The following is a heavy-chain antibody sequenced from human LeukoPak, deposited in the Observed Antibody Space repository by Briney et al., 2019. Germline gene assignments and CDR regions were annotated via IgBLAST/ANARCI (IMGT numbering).Heavy chain of an antibody. V-gene: IGHV3-64*04. Sequence: GGSLRLSCSASGFTFSSYAMHWVRQAPGKGLEYVSAISSSGGSTYYADSVKGRFTISRDNSKNTLYLQMNSLRAEDTAVYYCAKTLGDYVGYYYYGLDVWGQGTTVTVSS. D-gene: IGHD4-17*01. CDR1: GFTFSSYA. CDR3: AKTLGDYVGYYYYGLDV. CDR2: ISSSGGST. J-gene: IGHJ6*02.